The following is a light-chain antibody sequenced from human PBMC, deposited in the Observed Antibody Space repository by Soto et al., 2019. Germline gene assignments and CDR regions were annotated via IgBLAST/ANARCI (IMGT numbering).Light chain of an antibody. CDR2: DAS. CDR3: QQLYSYPLT. CDR1: QSIRSY. V-gene: IGKV1-39*01. J-gene: IGKJ4*01. Sequence: DKKLTQSPSSLSASVGDKVTITCRASQSIRSYLNWAQQKPGKAPKLLIYDASSLQTGVPSRFSGSGSGTDFTLTISSLQPEDFATYFCQQLYSYPLTFGGGTKVDIK.